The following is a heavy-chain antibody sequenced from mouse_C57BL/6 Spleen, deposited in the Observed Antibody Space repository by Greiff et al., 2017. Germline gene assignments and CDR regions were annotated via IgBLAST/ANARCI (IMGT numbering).Heavy chain of an antibody. CDR2: INPNNGGT. J-gene: IGHJ2*01. V-gene: IGHV1-26*01. CDR3: ARGQLITTVVAPSY. CDR1: GYTFTDYY. D-gene: IGHD1-1*01. Sequence: EVQLQQSGPELVKPGASVKISCKASGYTFTDYYMNWVKQSHGKSLEWIGDINPNNGGTSYNQKFKGKATLTVDKSSSTAYMGLRSLTSEDSAVYYCARGQLITTVVAPSYWGQGTTLTVSS.